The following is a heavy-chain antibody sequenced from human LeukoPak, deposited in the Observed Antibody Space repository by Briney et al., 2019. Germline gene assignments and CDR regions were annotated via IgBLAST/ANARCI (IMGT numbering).Heavy chain of an antibody. CDR1: GFTFSNYA. D-gene: IGHD6-6*01. CDR3: AKDREDSSSDY. CDR2: ISGSGGST. J-gene: IGHJ4*02. Sequence: GGSLRLSCAASGFTFSNYAMNWVRQAPGKGLEWVSGISGSGGSTYYADSVKGRFTISRDNSKNTLYLQMNSLRAEDTAVYYCAKDREDSSSDYWGQGTLVTVSS. V-gene: IGHV3-23*01.